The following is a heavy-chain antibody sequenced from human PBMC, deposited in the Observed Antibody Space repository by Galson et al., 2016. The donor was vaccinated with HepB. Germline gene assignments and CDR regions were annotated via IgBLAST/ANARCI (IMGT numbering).Heavy chain of an antibody. CDR3: ARGGDVAEY. V-gene: IGHV4-4*02. Sequence: ETLSLTCAVSGDSLISSNWWIWVRQPPGKGLEWIGDIYHRGSTNYNPSLKSRVTMSLDMSKNHFSLKLRSVTAADTAVYYCARGGDVAEYWGQGTPVTVSS. J-gene: IGHJ4*02. CDR1: GDSLISSNW. CDR2: IYHRGST. D-gene: IGHD3-16*01.